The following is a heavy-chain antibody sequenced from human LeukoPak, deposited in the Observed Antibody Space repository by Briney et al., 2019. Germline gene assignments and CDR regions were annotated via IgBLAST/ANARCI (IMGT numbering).Heavy chain of an antibody. CDR3: AREGIPTGDFDY. V-gene: IGHV4-59*01. J-gene: IGHJ4*02. Sequence: PSETLSLTCTVSGGSISSYYWSWIRQPPGKGLEWIGYIYYSGSTNYNPSLKSRVTILVDTSKNQSSLKLSSVTAADTAVHYCAREGIPTGDFDYWGQGTLVTVSS. CDR1: GGSISSYY. D-gene: IGHD4-17*01. CDR2: IYYSGST.